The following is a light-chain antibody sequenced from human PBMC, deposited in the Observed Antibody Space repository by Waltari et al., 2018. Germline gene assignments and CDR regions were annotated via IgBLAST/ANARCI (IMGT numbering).Light chain of an antibody. CDR2: DVT. CDR1: SSDVGGYNY. Sequence: QSALTQPRSVSGSPGQSVTISCTGTSSDVGGYNYVSWFQQLPGKAPKLMIYDVTKRPSGVPDRFSGSKSGITASLTISGLQAEDEADYYCCSYAGSYTWVFGGGTKLTVL. V-gene: IGLV2-11*01. J-gene: IGLJ3*02. CDR3: CSYAGSYTWV.